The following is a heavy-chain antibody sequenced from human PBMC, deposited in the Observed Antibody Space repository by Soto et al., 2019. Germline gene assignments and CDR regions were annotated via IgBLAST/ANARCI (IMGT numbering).Heavy chain of an antibody. V-gene: IGHV5-51*01. D-gene: IGHD2-21*01. CDR2: IYPGDSDT. Sequence: GESLKISCKGSGYSFTTYWIGWVRQMPGEGLEWMGIIYPGDSDTRYSPSFQGQVTISADKSTSTAYLQWSSLKASDTAMYYCARRDDSPTAEYFQHWGQGTLVTVSS. CDR1: GYSFTTYW. J-gene: IGHJ1*01. CDR3: ARRDDSPTAEYFQH.